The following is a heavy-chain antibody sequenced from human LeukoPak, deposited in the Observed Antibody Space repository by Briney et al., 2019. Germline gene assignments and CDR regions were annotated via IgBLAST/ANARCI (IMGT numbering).Heavy chain of an antibody. CDR2: ISDSSSYI. Sequence: PGGSLRLSCAASGFTFSSYNMNWVRQAPGKGLEWVSAISDSSSYIYYAGSVKGRFTISRDNTKNSLYLQINSLRAEDTAVYYCARDGKGGWYGLDYWGQGTLVTVSS. V-gene: IGHV3-21*01. CDR1: GFTFSSYN. D-gene: IGHD6-19*01. J-gene: IGHJ4*02. CDR3: ARDGKGGWYGLDY.